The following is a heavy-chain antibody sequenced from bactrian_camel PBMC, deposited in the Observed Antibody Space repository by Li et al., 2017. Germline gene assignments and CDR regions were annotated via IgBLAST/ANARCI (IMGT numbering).Heavy chain of an antibody. D-gene: IGHD3*01. CDR2: IDADGSA. CDR3: AAEPDYGYGLGTHPQY. CDR1: GYSYDQFC. Sequence: VQLVESGGGSVQAGESLRLSCTIPGYSYDQFCMGWFRQGHGLEREEVASIDADGSAWYADSVKGRFTITRDNAKHSILLLMNNLQVEDTATYFCAAEPDYGYGLGTHPQYWGQGTQVTVS. J-gene: IGHJ4*01. V-gene: IGHV3S63*01.